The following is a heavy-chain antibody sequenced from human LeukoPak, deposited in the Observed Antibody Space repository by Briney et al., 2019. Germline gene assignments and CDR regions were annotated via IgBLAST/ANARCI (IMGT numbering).Heavy chain of an antibody. Sequence: PSETLSLTCTVSGGSISSYNWSWIRQPPGKGLEWIGYIYYSGSTNYNPPLKSRVTISVDTSKNQFSLKLSSVTAADTAVYYCARDGWKYDFWSGYSGWFDPWGQGTLVTVSS. CDR3: ARDGWKYDFWSGYSGWFDP. J-gene: IGHJ5*02. D-gene: IGHD3-3*01. V-gene: IGHV4-59*01. CDR1: GGSISSYN. CDR2: IYYSGST.